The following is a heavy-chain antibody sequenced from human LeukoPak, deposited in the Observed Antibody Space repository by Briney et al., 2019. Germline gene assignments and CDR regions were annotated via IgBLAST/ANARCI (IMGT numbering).Heavy chain of an antibody. J-gene: IGHJ4*02. CDR1: GLTISSYS. CDR3: ARDSLQGLD. CDR2: IGTNGGST. Sequence: PGGSLRLSCAASGLTISSYSMNWVRQAPGKGLEYVSTIGTNGGSTYYANSVKGRFTISRDNSKNTLYLQMGSLRAEDMAVYYCARDSLQGLDWGQGTLVTVSS. V-gene: IGHV3-64*01. D-gene: IGHD6-19*01.